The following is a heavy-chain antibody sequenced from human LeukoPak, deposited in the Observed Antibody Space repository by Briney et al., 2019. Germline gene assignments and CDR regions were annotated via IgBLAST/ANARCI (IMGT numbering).Heavy chain of an antibody. D-gene: IGHD2-15*01. CDR3: ARGYVVVVAATYYYYYGMDV. CDR1: GGSISSYY. Sequence: PSETLSLTCTVSGGSISSYYWSWIRQPAGEGLDWIGRIYTSGSTNYNPSLKSRVTMSVDTSKNQFSLKLSSVTAAGTAVYYCARGYVVVVAATYYYYYGMDVWGQGTTVTVSS. J-gene: IGHJ6*02. CDR2: IYTSGST. V-gene: IGHV4-4*07.